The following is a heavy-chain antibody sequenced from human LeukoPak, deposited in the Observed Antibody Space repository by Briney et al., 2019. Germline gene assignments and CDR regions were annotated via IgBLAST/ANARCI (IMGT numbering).Heavy chain of an antibody. Sequence: PSETLSLTCTVSGGSISSGGYYWSWIRQHPGKGLEWIGYIYYSGSTYYNPSLKSRVTISVDTSKNQFSLKLSSVTAADTAVYYCARHVGDFWSGYLYYFDYWGQGTLVTVSS. CDR2: IYYSGST. CDR3: ARHVGDFWSGYLYYFDY. CDR1: GGSISSGGYY. D-gene: IGHD3-3*01. J-gene: IGHJ4*02. V-gene: IGHV4-31*03.